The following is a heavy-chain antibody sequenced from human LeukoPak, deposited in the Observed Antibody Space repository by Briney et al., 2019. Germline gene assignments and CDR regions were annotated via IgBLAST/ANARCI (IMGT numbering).Heavy chain of an antibody. CDR1: GFTFSNYA. V-gene: IGHV3-23*01. Sequence: GGSLRLSCAASGFTFSNYAMSWVRQAPGKGLEWVSTISAGGGSTYYADSVKGRFTISRDISKNALYLLMNSLRAADTAVYYCAKDHAPGIWGEGTMVSVSS. CDR2: ISAGGGST. D-gene: IGHD7-27*01. CDR3: AKDHAPGI. J-gene: IGHJ3*02.